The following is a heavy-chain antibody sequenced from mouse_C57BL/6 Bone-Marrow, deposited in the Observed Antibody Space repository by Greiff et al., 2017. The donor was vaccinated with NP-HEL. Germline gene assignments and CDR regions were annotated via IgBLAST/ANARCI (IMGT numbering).Heavy chain of an antibody. V-gene: IGHV1-66*01. CDR1: GYSFTSYY. D-gene: IGHD2-2*01. CDR3: ARWLRREFAY. Sequence: VQLQQSGPELVKPGASVKISCKASGYSFTSYYIHWVKQRPGQGLEWIGWIYPGSGNTKYNEKFKGKATLTADTSSSTAYMKLSSLTSADSAVYYCARWLRREFAYWGQGTLVTVSA. CDR2: IYPGSGNT. J-gene: IGHJ3*01.